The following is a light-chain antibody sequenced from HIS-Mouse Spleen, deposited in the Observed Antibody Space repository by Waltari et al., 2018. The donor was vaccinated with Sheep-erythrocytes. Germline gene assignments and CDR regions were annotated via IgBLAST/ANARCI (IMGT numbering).Light chain of an antibody. CDR1: KLGDKY. CDR3: QAWDSSTAV. J-gene: IGLJ2*01. CDR2: QDS. V-gene: IGLV3-1*01. Sequence: SYELTQPPSVSVSPGQTASITCSGDKLGDKYACWYQQKPGQSPVLVIYQDSKRPSGSPERFSGSNAGNTAPLTISGTQAMDEADYYCQAWDSSTAVFGGGTKLTVL.